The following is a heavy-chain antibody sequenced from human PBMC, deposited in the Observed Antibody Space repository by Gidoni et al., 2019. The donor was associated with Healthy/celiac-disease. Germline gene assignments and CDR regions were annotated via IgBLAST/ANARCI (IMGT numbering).Heavy chain of an antibody. CDR2: ISYDGSNK. CDR1: GFPFSSYA. J-gene: IGHJ4*02. Sequence: QVQLVESGGGVVQPGRSLRLPCAASGFPFSSYAMHWVRQAPGKGLEWVAVISYDGSNKYYADSVKGRFTISRDNSKNTLYLQMNSLRAEDTAVYYCAREWPSVEYCSSTSCYERGFDYWGQGTLVTVSS. CDR3: AREWPSVEYCSSTSCYERGFDY. D-gene: IGHD2-2*01. V-gene: IGHV3-30-3*01.